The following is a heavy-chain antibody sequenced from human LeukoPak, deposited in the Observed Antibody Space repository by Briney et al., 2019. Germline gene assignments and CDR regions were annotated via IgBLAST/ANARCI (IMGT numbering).Heavy chain of an antibody. V-gene: IGHV4-59*11. CDR1: GGSISRQY. J-gene: IGHJ3*02. D-gene: IGHD3-22*01. CDR2: INYSETT. Sequence: PSETLSLTCTVSGGSISRQYWTWIRQPPGKGLEWIGFINYSETTRYNPSLQSRVTISVDTSESYFSLKLTSVTAADTAVYYCARLLDNDSSGDPDTFDMWGQGTMVIVSS. CDR3: ARLLDNDSSGDPDTFDM.